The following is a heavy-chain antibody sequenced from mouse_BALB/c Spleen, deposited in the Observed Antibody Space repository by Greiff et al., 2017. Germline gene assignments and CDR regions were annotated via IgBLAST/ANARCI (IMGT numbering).Heavy chain of an antibody. V-gene: IGHV5-17*02. D-gene: IGHD2-3*01. CDR2: ISSGSSTI. CDR3: ARSADGYPAWFAY. J-gene: IGHJ3*01. Sequence: EVNLVESGGGLVQPGGSRKLSCAASGFTFSSFGMHWVRQAPEKGLEWVAYISSGSSTIYYADTVKGRFTISRDNPKNTLFLQMTSLRSEDTAMYYCARSADGYPAWFAYWGQGTLVTVSA. CDR1: GFTFSSFG.